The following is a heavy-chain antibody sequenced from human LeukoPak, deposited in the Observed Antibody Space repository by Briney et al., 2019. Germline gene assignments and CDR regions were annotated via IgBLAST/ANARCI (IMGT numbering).Heavy chain of an antibody. D-gene: IGHD6-13*01. CDR3: ARGIAAAEY. Sequence: TGGSLRLSCAASGFTFSTYWMHWVRQAPGKGLEWVSYISSSSSTIYYADSVKGRFTISRDNAKNSLYLQMNSLRAEDTAVYYCARGIAAAEYWGQGTLVTVSS. V-gene: IGHV3-48*01. CDR1: GFTFSTYW. CDR2: ISSSSSTI. J-gene: IGHJ4*02.